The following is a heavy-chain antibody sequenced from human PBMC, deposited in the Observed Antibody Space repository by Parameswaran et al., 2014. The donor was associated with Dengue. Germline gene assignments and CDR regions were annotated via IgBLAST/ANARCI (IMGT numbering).Heavy chain of an antibody. J-gene: IGHJ6*02. Sequence: GSLRLSCAASGFTFSIYSMNWVRQAPGKGLEWVSYISGSSFTIHYADSVKGRFSISRDNAKNSLYLQMNSLRDEDTAVYYCARDTPTGTYWGRDNYNGLDVWGQGTTVTVSS. D-gene: IGHD1-26*01. CDR2: ISGSSFTI. CDR1: GFTFSIYS. V-gene: IGHV3-48*02. CDR3: ARDTPTGTYWGRDNYNGLDV.